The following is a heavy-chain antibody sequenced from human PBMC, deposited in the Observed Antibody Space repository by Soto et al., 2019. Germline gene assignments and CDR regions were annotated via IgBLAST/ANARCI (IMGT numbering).Heavy chain of an antibody. CDR2: ISSSSSYI. J-gene: IGHJ6*02. Sequence: GGSLRLSCAASGFTFSSYSMNWVRQAPGKGLEWVSSISSSSSYIYYADSVKGRFTISRDNAKNSLYLQMNSLRAEDTAVYYCARGILWFGESNYYGMGVWGQGTTVTVSS. CDR3: ARGILWFGESNYYGMGV. D-gene: IGHD3-10*01. CDR1: GFTFSSYS. V-gene: IGHV3-21*01.